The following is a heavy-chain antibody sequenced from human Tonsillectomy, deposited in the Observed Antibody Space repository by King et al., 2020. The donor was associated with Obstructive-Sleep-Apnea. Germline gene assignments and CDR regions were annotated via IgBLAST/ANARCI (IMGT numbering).Heavy chain of an antibody. V-gene: IGHV1-18*04. CDR3: ARIKDCSSTSCPKYNWFDP. J-gene: IGHJ5*02. Sequence: QLVQSGAEVKKPGASVKVSCKASCYTFTSYGISWGRQAPGQGLEWVGCVSAYNGNTNYAQKLQGSVTKTTDTSTSTAYMVLRSLRSDDTAVYYCARIKDCSSTSCPKYNWFDPWGQGTLVTVSS. CDR2: VSAYNGNT. D-gene: IGHD2-2*01. CDR1: CYTFTSYG.